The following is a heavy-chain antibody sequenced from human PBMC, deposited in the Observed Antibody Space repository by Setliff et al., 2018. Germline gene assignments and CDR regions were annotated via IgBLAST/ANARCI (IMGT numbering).Heavy chain of an antibody. CDR3: AAIGLDTALITGVLFDF. V-gene: IGHV1-2*06. CDR1: GYTFTGYY. D-gene: IGHD5-18*01. Sequence: ASVKVSCKASGYTFTGYYMYWVRQAPGQGLEWMGRINPSSGATIYAQKFQGRVTMTSDTSSSTAYMELGRLRSDDTAVYFCAAIGLDTALITGVLFDFWGQGTLVTVSS. CDR2: INPSSGAT. J-gene: IGHJ4*02.